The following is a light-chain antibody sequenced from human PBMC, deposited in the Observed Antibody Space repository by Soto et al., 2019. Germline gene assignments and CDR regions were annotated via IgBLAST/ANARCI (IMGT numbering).Light chain of an antibody. CDR1: QRVSGNY. CDR3: QQYGSSPIT. V-gene: IGKV3-20*01. Sequence: EIVLTQSPGTLSLSPGERATLSCRASQRVSGNYLAWYQQKPGQARRHLIYGASRRATGIPYRFSGSGSGTDFTLTITRLEPEDFAVYYCQQYGSSPITFGQGTRLEIK. CDR2: GAS. J-gene: IGKJ5*01.